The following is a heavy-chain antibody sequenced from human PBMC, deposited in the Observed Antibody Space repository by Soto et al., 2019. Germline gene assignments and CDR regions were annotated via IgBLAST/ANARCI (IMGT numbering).Heavy chain of an antibody. CDR2: ISARGGSS. CDR1: GFSFSSYA. J-gene: IGHJ4*02. V-gene: IGHV3-23*01. D-gene: IGHD5-12*01. Sequence: DVHLLESGGGLVQPGGSLRLSCAASGFSFSSYAMVWVGQAPGKGLEWVAVISARGGSSYFADSVKGRFTLSRDNSKNVLSLEMNSLRAEDTAIYFCAKGSIEYSASVDNWGQGTLVVVSS. CDR3: AKGSIEYSASVDN.